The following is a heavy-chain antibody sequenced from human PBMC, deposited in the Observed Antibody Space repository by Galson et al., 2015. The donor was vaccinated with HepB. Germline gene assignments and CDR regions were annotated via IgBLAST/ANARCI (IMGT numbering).Heavy chain of an antibody. CDR2: ISSNGGST. CDR3: ARGPGRHQHEYYYYYMDV. J-gene: IGHJ6*03. CDR1: GFTFSSYA. Sequence: SLRLSCAASGFTFSSYAMHWVRQAPGKGLEYVSAISSNGGSTYYADSVKGRFTISRDNSKNTLYLQMGSLRAEDMAVYYCARGPGRHQHEYYYYYMDVWGKGTTVTVSS. V-gene: IGHV3-64*02.